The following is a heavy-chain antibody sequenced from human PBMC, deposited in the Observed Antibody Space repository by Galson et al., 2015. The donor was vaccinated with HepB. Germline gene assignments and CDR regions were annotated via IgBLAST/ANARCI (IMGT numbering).Heavy chain of an antibody. CDR3: AKDRSGWYEDY. Sequence: SLRLSCAASGFTFSTYCMSWVRQAPGKGLEWVSAISGSGGSTFYADSVKGRFSISRDNSKNTLYLQMNSLRAEDTAVYYCAKDRSGWYEDYWGQGTLVIVSS. CDR1: GFTFSTYC. CDR2: ISGSGGST. V-gene: IGHV3-23*01. J-gene: IGHJ4*02. D-gene: IGHD6-19*01.